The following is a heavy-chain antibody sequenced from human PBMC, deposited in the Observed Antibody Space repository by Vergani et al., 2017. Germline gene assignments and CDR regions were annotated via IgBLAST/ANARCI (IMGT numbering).Heavy chain of an antibody. Sequence: EVQLLESGGGLVQPGGSLRLSCAASGFTFSSYAMSWVRQAPGKGLEWVSAISGSGGSTYYADSVKGRFTISRDNSKNTLYLQMNSLRAEDTAVYYCAKSEGSYTSYYYYALDVWGQGTTVTVSS. CDR2: ISGSGGST. D-gene: IGHD3-10*01. CDR1: GFTFSSYA. CDR3: AKSEGSYTSYYYYALDV. J-gene: IGHJ6*02. V-gene: IGHV3-23*01.